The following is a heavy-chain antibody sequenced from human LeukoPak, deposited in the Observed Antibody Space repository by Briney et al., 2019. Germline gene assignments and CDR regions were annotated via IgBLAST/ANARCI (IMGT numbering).Heavy chain of an antibody. D-gene: IGHD7-27*01. CDR3: AARLAGTGAYFY. CDR1: GFTFGNYW. J-gene: IGHJ4*02. V-gene: IGHV3-7*01. CDR2: IKDDGSAK. Sequence: GGSLRVSCAASGFTFGNYWMSWVRQPPGKGLEWVANIKDDGSAKRSLDSVRGRFTISRDNDKNSLYMQMNSLRVDDTAVYFCAARLAGTGAYFYWGQGTLVTVSS.